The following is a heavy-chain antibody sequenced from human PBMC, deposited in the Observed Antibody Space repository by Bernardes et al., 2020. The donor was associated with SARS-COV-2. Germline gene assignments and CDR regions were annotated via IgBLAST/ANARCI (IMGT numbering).Heavy chain of an antibody. V-gene: IGHV3-74*01. D-gene: IGHD3-10*01. CDR1: GFTFSSYW. CDR3: ARAYGEGYYYFGMDV. J-gene: IGHJ6*02. CDR2: INSDGSTT. Sequence: GGSLRLSCAASGFTFSSYWMHWVRQAPGKGLVWVSRINSDGSTTDCADSVKGRFIISRDNAKNTLYLQMNSLRAEDTAVYYCARAYGEGYYYFGMDVWGQGTTVTVSS.